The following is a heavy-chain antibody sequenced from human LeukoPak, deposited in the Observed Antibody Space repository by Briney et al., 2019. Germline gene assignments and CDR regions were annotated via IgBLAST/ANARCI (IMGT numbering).Heavy chain of an antibody. J-gene: IGHJ4*02. CDR1: GFTFSSYE. Sequence: GGSLRLSCAASGFTFSSYEMNWVRQAPGKGLEWVAVISYDGSNKYYADSVKGRFTISRDNSKNTLYLQMNSLRAKDTAVYYCAKEGFDGRYYPYFDYWGQGTLVTDSS. V-gene: IGHV3-30*18. CDR3: AKEGFDGRYYPYFDY. CDR2: ISYDGSNK. D-gene: IGHD1-26*01.